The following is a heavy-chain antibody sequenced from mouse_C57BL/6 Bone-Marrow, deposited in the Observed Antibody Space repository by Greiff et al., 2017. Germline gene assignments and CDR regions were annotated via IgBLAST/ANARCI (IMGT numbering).Heavy chain of an antibody. CDR1: GYTFTSYG. D-gene: IGHD2-4*01. V-gene: IGHV1-81*01. CDR2: IYPRSGNT. CDR3: AREDNDYVDFDY. J-gene: IGHJ2*01. Sequence: QVQLQQSGAELARPGASVKLSCKASGYTFTSYGISWVKQRTGQGLEWIGEIYPRSGNTYYNEKFKGKATLTAGKSSSTAYMELRSLTSEDSAVYFCAREDNDYVDFDYWGQGTTLTVSS.